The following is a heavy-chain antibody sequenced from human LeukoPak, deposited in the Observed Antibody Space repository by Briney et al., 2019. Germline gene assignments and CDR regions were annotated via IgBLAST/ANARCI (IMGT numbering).Heavy chain of an antibody. V-gene: IGHV1-69*13. D-gene: IGHD2-21*02. CDR3: ARSGGAYCGGDCYSDY. J-gene: IGHJ4*02. CDR2: IIPIFGTA. CDR1: GGTFSSYA. Sequence: SVKVSCKASGGTFSSYAISWVRQAPGQGLEWMGGIIPIFGTANYTQKFQGRVTITADESTSTAYMELSSLRSEDTAVYYCARSGGAYCGGDCYSDYWGQGTLVTVSS.